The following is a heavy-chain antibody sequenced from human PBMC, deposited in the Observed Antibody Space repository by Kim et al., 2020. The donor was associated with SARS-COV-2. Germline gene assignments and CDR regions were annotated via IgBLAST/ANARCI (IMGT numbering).Heavy chain of an antibody. D-gene: IGHD3-10*01. CDR2: A. V-gene: IGHV1-69*01. CDR3: ASPGTLYGMDV. J-gene: IGHJ6*02. Sequence: ANYAQKFQGRVTITADESTSTAYMELSSLRSEDTAVYYCASPGTLYGMDVWGQGTTVTVSS.